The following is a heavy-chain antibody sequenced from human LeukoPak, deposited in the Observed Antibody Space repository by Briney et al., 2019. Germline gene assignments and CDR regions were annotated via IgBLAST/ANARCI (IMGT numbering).Heavy chain of an antibody. J-gene: IGHJ5*02. D-gene: IGHD6-13*01. CDR1: GGSISSYY. V-gene: IGHV4-59*01. CDR2: LYYSGST. CDR3: ARVRRTGIAAAGTGNWFDP. Sequence: SETLSLTCTVSGGSISSYYWSWIRQPPGKGLEWIGYLYYSGSTNYNPSLKSRVTISVDTSKNQFSLKLSSVTAADTAVYYCARVRRTGIAAAGTGNWFDPWGQGTLVTVSS.